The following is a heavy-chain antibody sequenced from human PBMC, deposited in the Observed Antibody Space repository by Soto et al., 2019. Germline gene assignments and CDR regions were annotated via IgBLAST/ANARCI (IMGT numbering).Heavy chain of an antibody. CDR1: GFTFSNYA. Sequence: PGGSLRLSCAAYGFTFSNYAMHWVRQAPGKGLEWVAVTSYDGTNKYYADSVKGRFTISRDNSKSTLYLQMDSLRSEDTGVYHCARDPAYQPQYGMDVWGQGTTVTVSS. CDR2: TSYDGTNK. J-gene: IGHJ6*02. CDR3: ARDPAYQPQYGMDV. D-gene: IGHD2-2*01. V-gene: IGHV3-30-3*01.